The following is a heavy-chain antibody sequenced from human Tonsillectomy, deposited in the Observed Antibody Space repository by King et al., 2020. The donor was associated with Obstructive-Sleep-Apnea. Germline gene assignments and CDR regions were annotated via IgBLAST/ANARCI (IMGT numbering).Heavy chain of an antibody. Sequence: QLVQSGAEVKKPGSSVTVSCKASGGTVTTDTISWVRQAPGQGLEWMGGSIPMSGTSHYAQKCQGRVIITADASTNIVFMQLNSLRSEDTAVYYCARDLTGMDVWGQGTSVAVSS. CDR1: GGTVTTDT. D-gene: IGHD3-9*01. CDR2: SIPMSGTS. J-gene: IGHJ6*02. V-gene: IGHV1-69*12. CDR3: ARDLTGMDV.